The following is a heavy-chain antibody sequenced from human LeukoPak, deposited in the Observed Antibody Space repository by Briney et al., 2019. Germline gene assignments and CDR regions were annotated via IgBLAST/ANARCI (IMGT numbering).Heavy chain of an antibody. Sequence: GGSLRLSCAASGFTVSSNYMSWVRQAPGTGLEWVPVIYSGSSTYYADSVKGRFNISRDNSKNTLYLQMNSLRAEDTAVYYCARDRRGPDYTGNLDYWGQGTLVTVSS. CDR1: GFTVSSNY. D-gene: IGHD4-11*01. CDR2: IYSGSST. J-gene: IGHJ4*02. CDR3: ARDRRGPDYTGNLDY. V-gene: IGHV3-66*01.